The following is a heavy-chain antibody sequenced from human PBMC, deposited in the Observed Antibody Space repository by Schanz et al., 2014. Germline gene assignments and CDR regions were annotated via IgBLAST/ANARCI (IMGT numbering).Heavy chain of an antibody. CDR1: GFTFSSHW. Sequence: EVQLVQSGGGLVQPGGSLRLSCAASGFTFSSHWMHWVRQDPGKGLVWVARINSVGSNTDYADSVTGRFTISRDNAKNTLYLQMNPLRAEDTAAYYCARKMKLGVAGGKGHDSLAIWGQGTMXTVSS. CDR2: INSVGSNT. CDR3: ARKMKLGVAGGKGHDSLAI. V-gene: IGHV3-74*01. D-gene: IGHD2-15*01. J-gene: IGHJ3*02.